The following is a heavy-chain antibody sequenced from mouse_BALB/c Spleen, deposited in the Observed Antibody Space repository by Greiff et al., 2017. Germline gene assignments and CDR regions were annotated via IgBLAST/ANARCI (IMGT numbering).Heavy chain of an antibody. D-gene: IGHD1-1*01. CDR1: GYSFTGYY. V-gene: IGHV1-31*01. CDR2: INPYNGAT. CDR3: ARSGGSSYKDAMDY. Sequence: VQLQQSGPELVKPGASVKISCKASGYSFTGYYMHWVKQSHVKSLEWIGRINPYNGATSYNQNFKDKASLTVDKSSSTAYMELHSLTSEDSAVYYCARSGGSSYKDAMDYWGQGTSVTVSS. J-gene: IGHJ4*01.